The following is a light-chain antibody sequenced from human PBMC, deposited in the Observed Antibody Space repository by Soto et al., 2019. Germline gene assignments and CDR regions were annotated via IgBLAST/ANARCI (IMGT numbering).Light chain of an antibody. V-gene: IGKV3-15*01. CDR3: QQYKNWPLIT. CDR2: DAS. Sequence: EIVMTQSPATLSVSAGDRATLSCRASQSVSSNLAWYQQKPGQAPRLLIYDASTRATGRPARFSGSGSGTEFTLTVSSLQSEDFAVYYCQQYKNWPLITFGQGTRLEI. J-gene: IGKJ5*01. CDR1: QSVSSN.